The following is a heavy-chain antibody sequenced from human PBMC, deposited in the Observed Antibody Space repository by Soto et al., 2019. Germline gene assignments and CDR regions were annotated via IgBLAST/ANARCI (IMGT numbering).Heavy chain of an antibody. CDR3: AKQSHMTYYYGMDV. Sequence: QVQLVQSGAEVKKPGSSVKVSCRASGGTFGSYAISWVRQAPGQGLEWMGGIIPILDTPNYAQRFQCRVTITTEESTRAAYMELTSLRSEDTAVYYCAKQSHMTYYYGMDVWGQGTTVTVSS. D-gene: IGHD2-21*01. J-gene: IGHJ6*02. V-gene: IGHV1-69*01. CDR1: GGTFGSYA. CDR2: IIPILDTP.